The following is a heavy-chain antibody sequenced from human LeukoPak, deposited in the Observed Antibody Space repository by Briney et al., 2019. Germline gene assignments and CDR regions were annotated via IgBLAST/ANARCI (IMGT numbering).Heavy chain of an antibody. CDR2: MYGGGAT. CDR1: GFTVSSNH. D-gene: IGHD3-22*01. J-gene: IGHJ6*02. CDR3: ARIITWRMDV. V-gene: IGHV3-53*04. Sequence: GGSLRLSCAASGFTVSSNHMTWVRQTPGKGLEWVSVMYGGGATYYADSVKGRFIISRPNFKNTLYLQMNSLRDEDTAVYYCARIITWRMDVWGQGTTVIVSS.